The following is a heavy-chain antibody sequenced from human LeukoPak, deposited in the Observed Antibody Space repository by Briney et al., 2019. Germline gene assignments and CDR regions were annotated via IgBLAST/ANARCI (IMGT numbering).Heavy chain of an antibody. CDR3: ARTLYYFDY. V-gene: IGHV4-34*01. CDR2: INHSGST. CDR1: GGSFSGYY. Sequence: SETLSLTCAVSGGSFSGYYWSWIRQPPGRGLEWIGEINHSGSTNYNPSLKSRVTISVDTSKNQFSLKLSSVTAADTAVYYCARTLYYFDYWGQGTLVTVSS. J-gene: IGHJ4*02.